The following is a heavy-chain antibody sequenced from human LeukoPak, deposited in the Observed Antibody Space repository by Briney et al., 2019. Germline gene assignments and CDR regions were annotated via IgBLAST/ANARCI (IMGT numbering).Heavy chain of an antibody. Sequence: GGSLRLSCAASGFTFSSYWMHWARQAPGKGLVWVSRINSDGSSTTYADSVKGRFTISRDNAKNTLYLQMNSLRAEDTAVYYCARESFRSYFLDSWGQGTLVTVSS. D-gene: IGHD1-26*01. V-gene: IGHV3-74*01. J-gene: IGHJ4*02. CDR2: INSDGSST. CDR3: ARESFRSYFLDS. CDR1: GFTFSSYW.